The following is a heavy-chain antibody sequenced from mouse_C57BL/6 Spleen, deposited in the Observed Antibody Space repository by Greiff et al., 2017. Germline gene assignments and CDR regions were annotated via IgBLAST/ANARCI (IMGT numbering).Heavy chain of an antibody. V-gene: IGHV1-82*01. Sequence: QVQLKESGPELVKPGASVKISCKASGYAFSSSWMNWVKQRPGKGLEWIGRIYPGDGDTNYNGKFKGKATLTADKSSSTAYMQLSSLTSEDSAVYFCARAYDYERDYWGQGPTLTVSS. CDR1: GYAFSSSW. D-gene: IGHD2-4*01. CDR3: ARAYDYERDY. CDR2: IYPGDGDT. J-gene: IGHJ2*01.